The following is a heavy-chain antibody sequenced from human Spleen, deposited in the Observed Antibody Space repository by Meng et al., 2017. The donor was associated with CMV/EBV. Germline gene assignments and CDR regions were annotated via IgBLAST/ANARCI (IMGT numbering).Heavy chain of an antibody. D-gene: IGHD6-13*01. CDR1: GFTFSSYG. Sequence: GGSLRLSCAASGFTFSSYGMHWVRQAPGKGLEWVAFLLYDGSQKYYADSVKGRFTISRDNAKNTLYLQMNSLRAEDTAVYYCATYLGSSWDYFDYWGQGTLVTVSS. V-gene: IGHV3-30*02. CDR3: ATYLGSSWDYFDY. J-gene: IGHJ4*02. CDR2: LLYDGSQK.